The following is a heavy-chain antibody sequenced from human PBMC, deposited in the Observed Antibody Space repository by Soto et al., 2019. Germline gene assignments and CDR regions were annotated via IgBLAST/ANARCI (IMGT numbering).Heavy chain of an antibody. V-gene: IGHV3-11*06. CDR1: VFTFSDYY. Sequence: LILSCAASVFTFSDYYMGWIRQAPGKGLEWVSYISSSSSYTYYAESVKGLFTISRDNARNSLYLQMNSLRADDTAVYYCATSWSYSASYFDKWGQGTEDAVTS. D-gene: IGHD2-21*01. CDR2: ISSSSSYT. J-gene: IGHJ4*02. CDR3: ATSWSYSASYFDK.